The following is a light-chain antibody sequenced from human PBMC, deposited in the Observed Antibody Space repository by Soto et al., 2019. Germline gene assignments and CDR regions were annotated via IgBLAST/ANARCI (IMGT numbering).Light chain of an antibody. CDR2: EGS. CDR1: SSDVGSYNL. Sequence: QSALTQPASVSGSPGQSITISCTGTSSDVGSYNLVSWYQQHPGKAPKLMIYEGSKRPSGVPNRFSGSKSDNTASLTISGLQAEDETDYYCCSYAAGSTYVFGTGTKVTVL. V-gene: IGLV2-23*01. CDR3: CSYAAGSTYV. J-gene: IGLJ1*01.